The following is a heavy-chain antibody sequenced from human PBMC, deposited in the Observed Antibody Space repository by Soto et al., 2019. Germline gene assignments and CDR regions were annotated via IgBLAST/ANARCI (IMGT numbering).Heavy chain of an antibody. J-gene: IGHJ3*02. Sequence: EVQLVESGGDSVKPGGSLRLSCAASGFTFTYFWMTWVRQAPGKGLEWVGRIKRKSEGETTDYAAPVKGRFTISRDDSKNTLYLEMNSLKTDDTAVYYCAADRYCSSNTCPGAFDIWGQGTMVRVSA. CDR2: IKRKSEGETT. V-gene: IGHV3-15*01. D-gene: IGHD2-2*01. CDR3: AADRYCSSNTCPGAFDI. CDR1: GFTFTYFW.